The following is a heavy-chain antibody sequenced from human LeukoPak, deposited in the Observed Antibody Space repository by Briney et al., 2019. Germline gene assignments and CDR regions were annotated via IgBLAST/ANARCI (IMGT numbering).Heavy chain of an antibody. CDR2: ISWNSGSI. J-gene: IGHJ3*02. CDR3: AKVSYSSGWYSGDAFDI. CDR1: GFTFDDYA. V-gene: IGHV3-9*01. D-gene: IGHD6-19*01. Sequence: GGSLRLSCAASGFTFDDYAMHWVRQAPGKGLGWVSGISWNSGSIGYADSVKGRFTISRDNAKNSLYLQMNSLRAEDTALYYCAKVSYSSGWYSGDAFDIWGQGTMVTVSS.